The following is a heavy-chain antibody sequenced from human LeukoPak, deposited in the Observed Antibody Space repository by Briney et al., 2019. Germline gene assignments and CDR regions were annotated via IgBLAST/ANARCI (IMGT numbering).Heavy chain of an antibody. Sequence: SQTLSLTCAISGDSVSSNSAAWNWIRQSPSRGLEWLGRTYYRSKWYNDYAVSVKSRITINPDTSKNQFSLQLNSVTPEDTAVYYCARFKYYYDSSGYKPYAFDIWGQGTMVTVSS. CDR2: TYYRSKWYN. CDR1: GDSVSSNSAA. CDR3: ARFKYYYDSSGYKPYAFDI. J-gene: IGHJ3*02. V-gene: IGHV6-1*01. D-gene: IGHD3-22*01.